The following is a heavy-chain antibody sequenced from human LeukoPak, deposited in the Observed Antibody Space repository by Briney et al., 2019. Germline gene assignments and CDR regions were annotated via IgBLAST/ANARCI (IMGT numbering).Heavy chain of an antibody. Sequence: GGSLRLSCAASGFIFRNAWMTWVRQAPGKGLEWVGRIKDKTDGGTIDYAAPVKGRFTISRDDSKNTLYLQMNSLKTEDTAVYYCTTVRYDRSANVDHWGQGTLVTVSS. D-gene: IGHD3-22*01. CDR1: GFIFRNAW. CDR2: IKDKTDGGTI. V-gene: IGHV3-15*01. J-gene: IGHJ4*02. CDR3: TTVRYDRSANVDH.